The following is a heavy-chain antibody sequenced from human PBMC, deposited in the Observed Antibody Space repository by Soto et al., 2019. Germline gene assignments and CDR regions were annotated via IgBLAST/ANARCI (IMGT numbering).Heavy chain of an antibody. J-gene: IGHJ6*02. CDR2: IYYSGST. CDR3: ARRGTCSGSPSCGMDV. Sequence: PSETLSLTCTVSGGSMSSSSYYWGWIRQPPGKGLEWIGSIYYSGSTYYNPSLKSRVTISVDTSKKQFSLKLSSVIAADTAVYYCARRGTCSGSPSCGMDVWGQGTTGTVSS. CDR1: GGSMSSSSYY. D-gene: IGHD3-10*02. V-gene: IGHV4-39*01.